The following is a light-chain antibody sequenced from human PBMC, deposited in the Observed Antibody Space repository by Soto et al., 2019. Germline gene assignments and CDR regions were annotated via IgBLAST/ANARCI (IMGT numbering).Light chain of an antibody. CDR3: QHYRTS. J-gene: IGKJ4*01. CDR2: GAS. Sequence: EIVLTQSPGTLSLSPGERATLSCRASQSVISSYLAWYQQKPGQAPRQLIYGASSRAPGIPDRFSGSGSGTDFTLTITRLEPEDFAVYYCQHYRTSFGGGTRVEIK. V-gene: IGKV3-20*01. CDR1: QSVISSY.